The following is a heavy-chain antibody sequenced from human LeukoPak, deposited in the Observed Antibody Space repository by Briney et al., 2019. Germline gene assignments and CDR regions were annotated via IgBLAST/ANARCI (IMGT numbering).Heavy chain of an antibody. CDR1: GVSISTSCW. V-gene: IGHV4-4*02. CDR2: ISHSGIT. D-gene: IGHD6-19*01. J-gene: IGHJ4*02. Sequence: SETLSLTCAVSGVSISTSCWWSWVRQPPGRGLEWIGEISHSGITTYIPFLKSRVSMSMDRSKTQFSLKLTSVTAADTAVYYCAMSSGWFRLDQWGQGALVTVSS. CDR3: AMSSGWFRLDQ.